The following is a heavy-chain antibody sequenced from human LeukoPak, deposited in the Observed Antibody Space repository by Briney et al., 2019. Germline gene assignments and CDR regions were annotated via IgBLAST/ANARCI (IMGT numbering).Heavy chain of an antibody. D-gene: IGHD2-2*01. CDR2: ISAYNGNT. V-gene: IGHV1-18*01. CDR1: GYTFTSYG. Sequence: ASVKVSCKASGYTFTSYGISWVRQAPGQGLEWMGWISAYNGNTNYAQKLQGRVTMTTDTSTSTAYMELRSLRSDDTAVYYCARDRNYYVYYCSSTSCYDEGDAFDIWGQGTMVTVSS. CDR3: ARDRNYYVYYCSSTSCYDEGDAFDI. J-gene: IGHJ3*02.